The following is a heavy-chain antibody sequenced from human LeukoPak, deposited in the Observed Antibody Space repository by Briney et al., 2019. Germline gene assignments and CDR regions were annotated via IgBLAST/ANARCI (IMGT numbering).Heavy chain of an antibody. D-gene: IGHD3/OR15-3a*01. V-gene: IGHV3-23*01. CDR3: AKRGVVIRVILVGFHREAYYFES. CDR2: ISGSGGNT. J-gene: IGHJ4*02. CDR1: GITLSNYG. Sequence: GGSLRLSCAVSGITLSNYGMSWVRQAPGKGLEWVSGISGSGGNTYYADSVKGRFTISRDNPKNTLYLQMNSLRAEDTAVYFCAKRGVVIRVILVGFHREAYYFESWGQGALVTVSS.